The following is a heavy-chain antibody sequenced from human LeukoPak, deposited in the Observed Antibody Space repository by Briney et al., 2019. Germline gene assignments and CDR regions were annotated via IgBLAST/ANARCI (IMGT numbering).Heavy chain of an antibody. CDR2: INHSGST. V-gene: IGHV4-34*01. CDR3: ASRFWGSYRYRDKNWFDP. CDR1: GGSFSGYY. J-gene: IGHJ5*02. D-gene: IGHD3-16*02. Sequence: PSETLSLTCAVYGGSFSGYYWSWIRQPPGKGLEWIGEINHSGSTNYNPSLKSRVTISVDTSKNQFSLKLSSVTAADTAVYCCASRFWGSYRYRDKNWFDPWGQGTLVTVSS.